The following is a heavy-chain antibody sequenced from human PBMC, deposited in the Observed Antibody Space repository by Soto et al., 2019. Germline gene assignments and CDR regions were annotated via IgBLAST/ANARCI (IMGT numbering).Heavy chain of an antibody. CDR3: AKDRYSRSWPPGYYYGMDV. D-gene: IGHD6-13*01. CDR1: GFTFSSYA. CDR2: ISGSGGST. V-gene: IGHV3-23*01. Sequence: GGSLRLSCAASGFTFSSYAMSWVRQAPGKGLEWVSAISGSGGSTYYADSVKGRFTISRDNPKNTLYLQMNSLRAEDTAVYYCAKDRYSRSWPPGYYYGMDVWGQGTTVTVSS. J-gene: IGHJ6*02.